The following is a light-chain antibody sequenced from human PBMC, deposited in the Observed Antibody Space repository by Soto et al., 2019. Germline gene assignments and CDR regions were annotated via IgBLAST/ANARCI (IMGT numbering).Light chain of an antibody. V-gene: IGLV2-14*03. CDR3: SAFTTSNFLV. Sequence: QSALTQPASVSGSPGQSITISCTGTSSDVGNSIYVSWYQHYPGNAPKLVIYDVSDRPSGISDRFSASKSGNTASLTISGLQADDEADYYCSAFTTSNFLVFGGGTKLTVL. CDR2: DVS. J-gene: IGLJ2*01. CDR1: SSDVGNSIY.